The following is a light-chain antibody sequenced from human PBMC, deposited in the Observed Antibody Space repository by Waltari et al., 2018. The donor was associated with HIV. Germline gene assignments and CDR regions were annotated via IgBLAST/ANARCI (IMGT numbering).Light chain of an antibody. Sequence: EIVMTQSPATLSVSPGESVTLSCRASQRVSSNLAWYQQRPGQAPRRLIFAASTRAPGIPARFSGSGSGTEFTLTISSLQSEDFAVYYCQQYNAWPLYSFGQGTKLEI. J-gene: IGKJ2*03. CDR1: QRVSSN. V-gene: IGKV3-15*01. CDR2: AAS. CDR3: QQYNAWPLYS.